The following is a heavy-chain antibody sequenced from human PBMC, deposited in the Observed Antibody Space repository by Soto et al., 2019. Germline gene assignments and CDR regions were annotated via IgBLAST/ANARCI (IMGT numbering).Heavy chain of an antibody. CDR1: GFTFSSYA. CDR3: AKRTVGWYFDL. D-gene: IGHD4-17*01. V-gene: IGHV3-23*01. J-gene: IGHJ2*01. Sequence: EVQLLESGGGLVQPGGSLRLSCAASGFTFSSYAMNWVRQAPGKGLEWVSVISGSGGSTYYADAVKGRFTISRDNSKNTLYMQMNSLRAEDTAVYYCAKRTVGWYFDLWGRGTLVTVSS. CDR2: ISGSGGST.